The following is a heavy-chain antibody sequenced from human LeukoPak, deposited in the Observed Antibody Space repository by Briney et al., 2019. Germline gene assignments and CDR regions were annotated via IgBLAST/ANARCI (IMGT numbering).Heavy chain of an antibody. Sequence: SETLSLTCAVYGGSFSGYYWSWIRQPPGKGLEWIGEINHSGSTYYNPSLKSRVTISVDTSKNQFSLKLSSVTAADTAVYYCASRRLLRSLEDYFDYWGQGTLVTVSS. CDR3: ASRRLLRSLEDYFDY. D-gene: IGHD2-21*01. CDR1: GGSFSGYY. V-gene: IGHV4-34*01. CDR2: INHSGST. J-gene: IGHJ4*02.